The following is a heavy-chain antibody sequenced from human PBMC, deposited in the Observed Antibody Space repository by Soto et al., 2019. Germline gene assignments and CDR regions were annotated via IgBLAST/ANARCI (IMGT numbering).Heavy chain of an antibody. V-gene: IGHV3-30-3*01. J-gene: IGHJ4*02. CDR1: GFTFSSYA. CDR3: ARGVRVTMIEWPFDY. D-gene: IGHD3-22*01. CDR2: ISYDGSNK. Sequence: QVQLVESGGGVVQPGRSLRLSCAASGFTFSSYAMHWVRQAPGKGLEWVAVISYDGSNKYYADSVKGRFTISRDNSKNTLYLQMNSLRAEDTAVYYCARGVRVTMIEWPFDYCGQGTLVTVSS.